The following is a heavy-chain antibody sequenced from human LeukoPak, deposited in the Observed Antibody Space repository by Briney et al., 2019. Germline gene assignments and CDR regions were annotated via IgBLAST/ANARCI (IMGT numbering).Heavy chain of an antibody. V-gene: IGHV4-59*08. Sequence: ETLSLTCTVSGGSISRYYWSWIRQPPGKGLEWIGYIYYSGSTNYNSSLKSRVTISVDTSKNQFSLMLSSVTAADTAVYYCARPTVGAANWFDPWGQGTLVTVSS. J-gene: IGHJ5*02. D-gene: IGHD1-26*01. CDR3: ARPTVGAANWFDP. CDR2: IYYSGST. CDR1: GGSISRYY.